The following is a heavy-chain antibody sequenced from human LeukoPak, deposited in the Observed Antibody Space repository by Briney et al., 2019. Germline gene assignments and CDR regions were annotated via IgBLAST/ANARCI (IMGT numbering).Heavy chain of an antibody. Sequence: SETLSLTCTVSGGSISSSDFYWGWIRQPPGKGLEWIGSIYYSGSTYYNPSLKSRVTLSRGTSKNQFSLKLSSVTAADTAVYYCARGHTEFDYWGQGTLVTVSS. CDR3: ARGHTEFDY. V-gene: IGHV4-39*07. J-gene: IGHJ4*02. D-gene: IGHD2-2*02. CDR2: IYYSGST. CDR1: GGSISSSDFY.